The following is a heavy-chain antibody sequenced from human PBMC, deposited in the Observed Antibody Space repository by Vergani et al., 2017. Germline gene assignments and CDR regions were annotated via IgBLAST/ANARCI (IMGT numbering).Heavy chain of an antibody. Sequence: QVQLVESGGGVVQPGRSLRLSCAASGFTFSSYGMHWVRQAPGKGLEWVAVIWYDGSNKYYADSVKGRFTISRDNSKNTLYLQMNSLRAEDTAVYYCAKDLGYGLKYFQHWGQGTLVTVSS. V-gene: IGHV3-33*06. D-gene: IGHD5-18*01. CDR3: AKDLGYGLKYFQH. CDR1: GFTFSSYG. J-gene: IGHJ1*01. CDR2: IWYDGSNK.